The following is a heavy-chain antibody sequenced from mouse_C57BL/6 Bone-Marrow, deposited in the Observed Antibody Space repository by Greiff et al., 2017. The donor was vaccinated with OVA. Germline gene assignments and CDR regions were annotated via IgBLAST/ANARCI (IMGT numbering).Heavy chain of an antibody. J-gene: IGHJ4*01. D-gene: IGHD2-5*01. CDR3: TRGYSNYYAMDY. Sequence: QVQLQQSGAELVRPGASVTQSCKASGYTFTDYEMHWVKQTPVHGLEWIGAIDPETGGTAYNQKFKGKAILTADKSSSTAYMKLRSLTSDDSAVYYCTRGYSNYYAMDYWGQGTSVTVSS. V-gene: IGHV1-15*01. CDR2: IDPETGGT. CDR1: GYTFTDYE.